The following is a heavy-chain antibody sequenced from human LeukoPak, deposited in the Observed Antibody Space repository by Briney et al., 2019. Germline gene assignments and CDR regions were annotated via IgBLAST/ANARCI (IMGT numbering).Heavy chain of an antibody. V-gene: IGHV3-48*01. D-gene: IGHD5-24*01. CDR3: ARDGGARDGYSLDY. CDR2: ISSSSSTI. J-gene: IGHJ4*02. Sequence: GGSLRLSCAASTFISSNYWMSWVRQAPGKGLEWVSYISSSSSTIYYADSVKGRFTISRDNAKNSLYLQMNSLRAEDTAVYYCARDGGARDGYSLDYWGQGTLVTVSS. CDR1: TFISSNYW.